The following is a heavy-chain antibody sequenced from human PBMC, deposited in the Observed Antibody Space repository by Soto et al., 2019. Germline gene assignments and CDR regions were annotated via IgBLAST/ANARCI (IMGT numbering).Heavy chain of an antibody. J-gene: IGHJ4*02. CDR3: AKWPPSPKMGVTTH. CDR1: GFAFTSSA. D-gene: IGHD1-26*01. Sequence: EVQLLESGGGLVQPGKSLRLSCAASGFAFTSSAMAWVRQAPGKGLQWVSAITVAGGGTYYADSVKGRFTISRANSKNTLFLQMNSLRAEDTALYSCAKWPPSPKMGVTTHWGQGTLVSVSS. V-gene: IGHV3-23*01. CDR2: ITVAGGGT.